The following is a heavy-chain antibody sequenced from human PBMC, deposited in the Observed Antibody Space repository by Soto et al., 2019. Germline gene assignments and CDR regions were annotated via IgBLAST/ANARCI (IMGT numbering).Heavy chain of an antibody. J-gene: IGHJ4*02. D-gene: IGHD1-1*01. CDR2: IIPILGIA. V-gene: IGHV1-69*08. CDR1: GGTFSSYT. Sequence: QVQLVQSGAEVKKPGSSVKVSCKASGGTFSSYTISWVRQAPGQGLEWMGRIIPILGIANYAQKFQGRVTITADKSTSTAYMELSCLRSEDTAVYYGARESALPGTLDYWGQGTLVTVSS. CDR3: ARESALPGTLDY.